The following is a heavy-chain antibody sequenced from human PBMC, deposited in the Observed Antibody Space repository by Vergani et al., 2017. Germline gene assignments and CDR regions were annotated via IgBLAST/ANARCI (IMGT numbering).Heavy chain of an antibody. CDR1: GYTFTDYY. Sequence: EVQLVQSGAEVKKPGATVKISCKVSGYTFTDYYMHWVQQAPGKGLEWMGLVDPEDGETIYAEKFQCRVTITADTYTDTAYLEPSSLRSEDTAVYYCATDTYYYDSSGHPGADAFDIWGQGTMVTVSS. CDR3: ATDTYYYDSSGHPGADAFDI. CDR2: VDPEDGET. D-gene: IGHD3-22*01. V-gene: IGHV1-69-2*01. J-gene: IGHJ3*02.